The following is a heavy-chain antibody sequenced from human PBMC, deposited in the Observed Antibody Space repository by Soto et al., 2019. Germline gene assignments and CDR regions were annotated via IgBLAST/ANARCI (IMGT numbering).Heavy chain of an antibody. V-gene: IGHV1-18*01. Sequence: ASVKVSCKASGYTFASCGSSWVRQAPGQGLEWMGWISAYNGNTNYAQKLQGRVTMTTDTSTSTAYMELRSLRSDDTAVYYCARDHRYYDSSGYSWFDPWGQGTLVTVSS. D-gene: IGHD3-22*01. CDR1: GYTFASCG. CDR3: ARDHRYYDSSGYSWFDP. J-gene: IGHJ5*02. CDR2: ISAYNGNT.